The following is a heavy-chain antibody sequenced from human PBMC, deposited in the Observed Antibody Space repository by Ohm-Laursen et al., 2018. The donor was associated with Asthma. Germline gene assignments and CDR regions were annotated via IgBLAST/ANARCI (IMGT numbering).Heavy chain of an antibody. CDR2: IIPIFDIP. Sequence: SSVKVSCKASGGTFSNYAISWVRQAPGQGLEWVGAIIPIFDIPNYAEKFQGRVTITADKSTSTAYMELSSLRSEDTAVYYCARSPGTTVTTYYFDYWGQGTLVTVSS. V-gene: IGHV1-69*17. D-gene: IGHD4-17*01. J-gene: IGHJ4*02. CDR1: GGTFSNYA. CDR3: ARSPGTTVTTYYFDY.